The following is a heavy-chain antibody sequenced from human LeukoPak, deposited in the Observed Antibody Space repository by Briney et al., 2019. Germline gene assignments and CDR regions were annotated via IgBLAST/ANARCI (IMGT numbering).Heavy chain of an antibody. J-gene: IGHJ4*02. CDR1: GGSFRDYS. D-gene: IGHD6-19*01. Sequence: LSLTCAVYGGSFRDYSWTWIRQPPGKGLEWIGFISGGTTEYAASVKGRFTISRDDSTSIAYLQMNSLTTEDTAVYYCSRGSGWLSVYWGQGTLVTVSS. V-gene: IGHV3-49*03. CDR2: ISGGTT. CDR3: SRGSGWLSVY.